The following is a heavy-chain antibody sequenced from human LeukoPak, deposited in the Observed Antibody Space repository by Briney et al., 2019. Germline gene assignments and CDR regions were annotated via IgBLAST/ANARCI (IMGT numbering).Heavy chain of an antibody. CDR3: AKANYGHYYYCMDV. Sequence: GGSLRLSCAASGFTFDDYAMHWVRQAPGKGLEWVSLISWDSGSTYYADSVKGRFTISRDNSKNSLYLQMNSLRAEDTALYYCAKANYGHYYYCMDVWGKGTTVTVSS. CDR2: ISWDSGST. V-gene: IGHV3-43D*03. D-gene: IGHD3-16*01. J-gene: IGHJ6*03. CDR1: GFTFDDYA.